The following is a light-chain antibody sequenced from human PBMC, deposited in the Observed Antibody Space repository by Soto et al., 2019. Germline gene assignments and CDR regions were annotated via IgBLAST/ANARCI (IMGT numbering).Light chain of an antibody. CDR3: QQYNSYPL. Sequence: DIQMTQSPSTLSASVGDRVTITCRASQSISSWLAWYQQKPGKAPKLLICDASSLESGVPSRFSGSGSGTEFTLTISSLQPDDFATYYCQQYNSYPLFGQGTKVDIK. V-gene: IGKV1-5*01. CDR1: QSISSW. J-gene: IGKJ1*01. CDR2: DAS.